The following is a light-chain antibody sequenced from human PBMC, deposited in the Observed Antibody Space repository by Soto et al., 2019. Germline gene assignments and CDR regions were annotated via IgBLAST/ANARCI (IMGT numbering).Light chain of an antibody. Sequence: EIVLTQSPGTLSLSPGERATLSCRASQSVSSSYLAWYQQKPGQAPRLLIYGASSRATGIPDRFSGSGSVTDFTLTIRRLEPEDSAVYYCQQYGSSPFGQGTKVEI. CDR3: QQYGSSP. V-gene: IGKV3-20*01. J-gene: IGKJ1*01. CDR1: QSVSSSY. CDR2: GAS.